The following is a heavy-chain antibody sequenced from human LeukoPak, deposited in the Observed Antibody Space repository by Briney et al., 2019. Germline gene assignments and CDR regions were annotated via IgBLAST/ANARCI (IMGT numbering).Heavy chain of an antibody. Sequence: PGGSLRLSCEASGFTLNYYWMSWVRQAPGKGLEWVANINQDGSEKYFVDSVKGRFTISRDNAQNSVFLQVDSLRVDDTAVYYCARWVSQYYFDYWGQGAHVTVSS. CDR1: GFTLNYYW. V-gene: IGHV3-7*01. D-gene: IGHD2-21*01. CDR3: ARWVSQYYFDY. J-gene: IGHJ4*02. CDR2: INQDGSEK.